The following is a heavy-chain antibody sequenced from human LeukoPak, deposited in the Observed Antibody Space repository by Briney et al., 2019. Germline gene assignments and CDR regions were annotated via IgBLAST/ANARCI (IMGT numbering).Heavy chain of an antibody. CDR3: ARDYYDSSGYPAGAFDI. D-gene: IGHD3-22*01. J-gene: IGHJ3*02. CDR1: GGSISSGSYY. V-gene: IGHV4-61*02. Sequence: PSQTLPLTCTVSGGSISSGSYYWSWIRQPAGKGLEWIGRIYTSGSTNYNPSLKSRVTISVDTSKNQFSLKLSSVTAADTAVYYCARDYYDSSGYPAGAFDIWGQGTMVTVSS. CDR2: IYTSGST.